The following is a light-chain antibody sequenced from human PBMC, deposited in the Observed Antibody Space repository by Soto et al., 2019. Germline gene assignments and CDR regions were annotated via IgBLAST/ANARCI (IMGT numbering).Light chain of an antibody. CDR2: GAS. V-gene: IGKV3-20*01. CDR1: QSVSSSY. J-gene: IGKJ2*01. Sequence: EIVLTQSPGPLSLSPGERAALSCRASQSVSSSYLAWYQQKPGQAPRLLIYGASSRATGIPDRFSGSGSGTDFTLTISRLEPEDFAVYYCQQYGSSPFTFDQGTKLEIK. CDR3: QQYGSSPFT.